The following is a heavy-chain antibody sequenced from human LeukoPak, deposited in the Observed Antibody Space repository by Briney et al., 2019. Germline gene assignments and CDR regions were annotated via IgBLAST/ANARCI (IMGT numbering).Heavy chain of an antibody. J-gene: IGHJ1*01. Sequence: SETLSLTCTVSGGSISSYYWSWIRQPPGKGLEWIGYIYYSGSTNYNPSLKSRVTISVDTSKNQFSLKLSSVTAAVTAVYYCAGGRIAVAGYAEYFQHWGQGTLVTVSS. CDR2: IYYSGST. CDR3: AGGRIAVAGYAEYFQH. D-gene: IGHD6-19*01. CDR1: GGSISSYY. V-gene: IGHV4-59*01.